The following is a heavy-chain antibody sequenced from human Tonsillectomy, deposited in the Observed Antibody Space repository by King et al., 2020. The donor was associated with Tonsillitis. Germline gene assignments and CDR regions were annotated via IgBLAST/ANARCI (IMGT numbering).Heavy chain of an antibody. J-gene: IGHJ5*02. CDR2: IYYSGST. Sequence: QLQESGPGLVKPSETLSLTCTVSGGSISSYYWSWIRQPPGKGLEWIGYIYYSGSTNYNPSLKSRVTISVDTSKNQFSLKLSSVTAADTAVYYCAREVASGWLDPWGQGTLVTVSS. V-gene: IGHV4-59*01. D-gene: IGHD2-15*01. CDR1: GGSISSYY. CDR3: AREVASGWLDP.